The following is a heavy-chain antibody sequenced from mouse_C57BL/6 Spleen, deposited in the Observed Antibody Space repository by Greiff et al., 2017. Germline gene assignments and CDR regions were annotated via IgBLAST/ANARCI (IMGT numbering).Heavy chain of an antibody. V-gene: IGHV1-22*01. D-gene: IGHD2-10*02. CDR1: GYTFTDYN. CDR2: INPNNGGT. CDR3: ARGGYEGYFDV. J-gene: IGHJ1*03. Sequence: EVKLQESGPELVKPGASVKMSCKASGYTFTDYNMHWVKQSHGKSLEWIGYINPNNGGTSYNQKFKGKATLTVNKASSTAYMELRSLTSEDSAVYYCARGGYEGYFDVWGTGTTVTVSS.